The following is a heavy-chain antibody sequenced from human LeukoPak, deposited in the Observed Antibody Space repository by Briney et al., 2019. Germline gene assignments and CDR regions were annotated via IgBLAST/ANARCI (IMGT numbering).Heavy chain of an antibody. CDR1: GFTFSSYS. J-gene: IGHJ4*02. CDR3: ARGRYCSSTRSCYIDY. Sequence: GGSLRLSCAASGFTFSSYSMNWVRQAPGKGLEWVSSISSSSYIYYADSVKGRFTISRDNAKNSLYLQMNSLRAEDTAVYYCARGRYCSSTRSCYIDYWGQGTLVTVSS. V-gene: IGHV3-21*01. CDR2: ISSSSYI. D-gene: IGHD2-2*01.